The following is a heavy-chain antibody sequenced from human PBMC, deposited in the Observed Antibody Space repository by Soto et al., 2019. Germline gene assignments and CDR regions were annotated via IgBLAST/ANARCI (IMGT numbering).Heavy chain of an antibody. CDR1: GGTFSSYA. Sequence: SVKVTCKASGGTFSSYASRWVRQAPGQGLEWMGGIIPIFGTANYAQKFQGRVTITADESTSTAYMELNSLRSEDTAVYYCARAPIMGYSSSGYYYYGMDVWGQGTTVTSP. V-gene: IGHV1-69*13. CDR2: IIPIFGTA. J-gene: IGHJ6*02. D-gene: IGHD5-18*01. CDR3: ARAPIMGYSSSGYYYYGMDV.